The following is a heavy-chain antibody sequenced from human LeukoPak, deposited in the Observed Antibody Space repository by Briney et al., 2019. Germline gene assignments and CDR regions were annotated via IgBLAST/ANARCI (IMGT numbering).Heavy chain of an antibody. J-gene: IGHJ4*02. CDR3: ARSGGVITVAPFDC. D-gene: IGHD4-23*01. Sequence: GGSLRLSCAASGFTFNRHWMSWVRQPPGKGPEWVSVIYNDGSTYYADSVKGRFTISRDNSKNTLLLQMNSLRAEDTAVYYCARSGGVITVAPFDCWGQGSLVTVS. CDR2: IYNDGST. CDR1: GFTFNRHW. V-gene: IGHV3-53*01.